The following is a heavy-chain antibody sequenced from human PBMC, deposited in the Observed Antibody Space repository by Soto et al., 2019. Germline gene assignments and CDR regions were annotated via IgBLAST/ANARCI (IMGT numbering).Heavy chain of an antibody. D-gene: IGHD3-9*01. CDR3: ARECRQWYYDILTGKYGMDV. V-gene: IGHV3-21*01. J-gene: IGHJ6*02. CDR2: ISSSSSYI. CDR1: GFTFSSYS. Sequence: GGSLRLSCAASGFTFSSYSMNWVRQAPWKGLEWVSSISSSSSYIYYADSVKGRFTISRDNAKNSLYLQMNSLRAEDTAVYYCARECRQWYYDILTGKYGMDVWGQGTTVTVSS.